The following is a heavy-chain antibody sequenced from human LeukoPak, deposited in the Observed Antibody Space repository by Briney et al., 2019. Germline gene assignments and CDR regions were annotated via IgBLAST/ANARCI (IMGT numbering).Heavy chain of an antibody. CDR3: ARSTRRQNDAFKI. Sequence: PGGSLRLSCAASGFTFSSYSVNWVRQAPGKGLEWVSSISERSSYIYYADSMKGRFTISRDNAKNSLYLQMNSLRAEDTAVYYCARSTRRQNDAFKIWGKGTVVTVS. CDR2: ISERSSYI. CDR1: GFTFSSYS. J-gene: IGHJ3*02. V-gene: IGHV3-21*01.